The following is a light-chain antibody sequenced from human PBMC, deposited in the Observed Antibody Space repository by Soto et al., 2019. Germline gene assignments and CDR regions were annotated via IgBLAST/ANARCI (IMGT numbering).Light chain of an antibody. Sequence: EIVLTQSPGTLSLSPGERATLSCRASQSVSSSYFAWYQHKPGQAPRLLIYGASSRATGIPDRFSSSGSGTDFTLTISRLEPEDFAVYYCQQYGSPPLTFGPGTKVDV. V-gene: IGKV3-20*01. CDR2: GAS. CDR3: QQYGSPPLT. CDR1: QSVSSSY. J-gene: IGKJ3*01.